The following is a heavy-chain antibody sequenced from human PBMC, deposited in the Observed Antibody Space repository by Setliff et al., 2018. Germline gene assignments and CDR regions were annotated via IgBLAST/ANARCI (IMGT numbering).Heavy chain of an antibody. CDR3: AREVGYYDSSGYPDV. D-gene: IGHD3-22*01. J-gene: IGHJ6*04. CDR2: IYHSGST. Sequence: PSETLSLTCTVSGGSISSSSCYWGWIRQPPGKGLEWIGEIYHSGSTNYNPSLKSRVTISVDTSKNQFSLKLSSVTAADTAVYYCAREVGYYDSSGYPDVWGKGTTVTVSS. CDR1: GGSISSSSCY. V-gene: IGHV4-39*07.